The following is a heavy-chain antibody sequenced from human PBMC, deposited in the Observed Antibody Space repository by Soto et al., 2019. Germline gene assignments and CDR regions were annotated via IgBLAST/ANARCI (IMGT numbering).Heavy chain of an antibody. J-gene: IGHJ6*02. V-gene: IGHV1-69*06. CDR2: IIPIFGTA. D-gene: IGHD3-3*01. Sequence: SVKVSCKASGGTFSSYAISWVRQAPGQGLEWMGGIIPIFGTANYAQKFQGRVTITADKSTSTAHMELSSLRSEDTAVYYCARALGIFGVAIQSPMDVWGQGTTVTVSS. CDR3: ARALGIFGVAIQSPMDV. CDR1: GGTFSSYA.